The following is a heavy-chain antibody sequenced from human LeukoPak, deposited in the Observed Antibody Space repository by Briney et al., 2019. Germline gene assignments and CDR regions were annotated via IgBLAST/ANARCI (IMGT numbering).Heavy chain of an antibody. J-gene: IGHJ4*02. CDR2: ISTNGSKT. D-gene: IGHD3-10*01. Sequence: WGSLRLSCAAAGFTFSSYWMHWVRQAPGRGLVWVSQISTNGSKTYYADSVKGRFTISRDNAKNTLYLQMSSLRAEDTAVYYCARDLGGSGSYPYWGQGTLVTVSS. CDR1: GFTFSSYW. CDR3: ARDLGGSGSYPY. V-gene: IGHV3-74*01.